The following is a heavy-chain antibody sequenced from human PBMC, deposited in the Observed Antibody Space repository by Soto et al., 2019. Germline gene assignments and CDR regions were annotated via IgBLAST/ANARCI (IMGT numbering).Heavy chain of an antibody. V-gene: IGHV4-4*02. Sequence: PAETLCVSCAFSGGSFTSNNWWTWFRQPPGQGLEWIGEIYRTGSTNYNPSLKSRVTISLDKSENQFSLKVTSLTAADTAVYYCASRDPGTSVDYWGQGTLVTVSS. D-gene: IGHD1-7*01. CDR1: GGSFTSNNW. CDR2: IYRTGST. CDR3: ASRDPGTSVDY. J-gene: IGHJ4*02.